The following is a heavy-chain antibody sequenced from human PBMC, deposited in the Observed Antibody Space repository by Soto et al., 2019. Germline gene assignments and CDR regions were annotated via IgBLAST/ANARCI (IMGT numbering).Heavy chain of an antibody. V-gene: IGHV3-11*05. CDR1: GFTFSDYY. CDR2: ISSSSSYT. Sequence: QVQLVESGGGLVKPGGSLRLSCAASGFTFSDYYMSWIRQAPGKWLEWVSYISSSSSYTNYADSVTGRFTISRDNAKNSLYLQMNSLRAEDTAVYYCAREHSSSWTIDYWGQGTLVTVSS. CDR3: AREHSSSWTIDY. D-gene: IGHD6-13*01. J-gene: IGHJ4*02.